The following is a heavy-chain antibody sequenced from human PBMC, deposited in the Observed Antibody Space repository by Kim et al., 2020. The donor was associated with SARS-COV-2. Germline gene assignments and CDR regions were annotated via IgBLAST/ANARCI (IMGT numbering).Heavy chain of an antibody. CDR2: IWYDGSNK. Sequence: LSLTCAASGFTFSSYGMHWVRQAPGKGLEWVAVIWYDGSNKYYADSVKGRFPISRDNSKNTLYLQMNSLRAEDTAVYYCARDPRDNYDFWSGYANYYYYGMDVWGQGTTVTVSS. CDR1: GFTFSSYG. J-gene: IGHJ6*02. V-gene: IGHV3-33*08. D-gene: IGHD3-3*01. CDR3: ARDPRDNYDFWSGYANYYYYGMDV.